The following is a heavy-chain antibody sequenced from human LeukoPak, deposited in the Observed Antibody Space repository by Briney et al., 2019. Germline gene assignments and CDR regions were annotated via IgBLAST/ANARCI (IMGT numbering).Heavy chain of an antibody. Sequence: GESLKISCKGSGYSFTSYWIGWVRQMPGKGLEWMGIIYPGDSDTRYSPSFQGQVTISADKSISTAYLQWSSLKASDTAMYYCARSVMVRGPSYYYYHYGMDVWGQGTTVTVSS. V-gene: IGHV5-51*01. CDR3: ARSVMVRGPSYYYYHYGMDV. CDR2: IYPGDSDT. J-gene: IGHJ6*02. CDR1: GYSFTSYW. D-gene: IGHD3-10*01.